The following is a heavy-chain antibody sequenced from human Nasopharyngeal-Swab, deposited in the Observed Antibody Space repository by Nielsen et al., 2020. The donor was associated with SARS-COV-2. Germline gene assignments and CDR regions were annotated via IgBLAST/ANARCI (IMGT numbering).Heavy chain of an antibody. D-gene: IGHD5-24*01. J-gene: IGHJ4*02. CDR2: IRSKTYGGPT. CDR3: ARRGDGYNFYLDY. V-gene: IGHV3-49*04. CDR1: GFTFGDSS. Sequence: GESLKISCTTSGFTFGDSSMSWVRQAPGKGLEWVGFIRSKTYGGPTEYAASVKRRFTISRDGSRGIAYLQMNSLRTEDTAVYYCARRGDGYNFYLDYWGQGTLVTVSS.